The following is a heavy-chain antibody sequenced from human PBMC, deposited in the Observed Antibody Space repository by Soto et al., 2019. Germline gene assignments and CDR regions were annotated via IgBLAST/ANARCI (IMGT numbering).Heavy chain of an antibody. Sequence: SETLSLTCTVSGGSISSYYWGWIRQPPGKGLEWIGSIYYSGSTYYNPSLKSRVTISVDTSKNQFSLKLSSVTAADTAVYYCARQAGIAAAGTFYWGQGTLVTVSS. CDR1: GGSISSYY. V-gene: IGHV4-39*01. CDR2: IYYSGST. D-gene: IGHD6-13*01. J-gene: IGHJ4*02. CDR3: ARQAGIAAAGTFY.